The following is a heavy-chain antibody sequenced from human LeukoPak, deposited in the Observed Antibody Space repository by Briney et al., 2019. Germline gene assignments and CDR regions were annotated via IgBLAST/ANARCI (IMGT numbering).Heavy chain of an antibody. Sequence: PGGSLRLSCAASGFSFSGSALHWVRQAPGKGLEGVGRIRSKANGYTTAYGASMKGRFTISRDDSKRTAYVQMNSLKIEDTAVYYCTRLGGGDAFDIWGPGTMVTVS. V-gene: IGHV3-73*01. CDR2: IRSKANGYTT. J-gene: IGHJ3*02. CDR1: GFSFSGSA. CDR3: TRLGGGDAFDI.